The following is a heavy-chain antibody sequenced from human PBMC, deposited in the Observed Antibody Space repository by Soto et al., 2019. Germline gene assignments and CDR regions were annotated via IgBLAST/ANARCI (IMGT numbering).Heavy chain of an antibody. CDR3: ARDQEWLARRGQYWYFDL. D-gene: IGHD6-19*01. CDR1: GFTFSSYA. CDR2: ISYDGSNK. V-gene: IGHV3-30-3*01. J-gene: IGHJ2*01. Sequence: QVQLVESGGGVVQPGRSLRLSCAASGFTFSSYAMHWVRQAPGKGLEWVAVISYDGSNKYSADSVKGRFTISRDNSKNTLDLQMNSLRAEDTAVYYCARDQEWLARRGQYWYFDLWGRGTLVTVSS.